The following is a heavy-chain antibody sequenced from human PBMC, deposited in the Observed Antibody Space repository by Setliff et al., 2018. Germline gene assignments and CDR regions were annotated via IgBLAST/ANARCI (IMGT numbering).Heavy chain of an antibody. CDR3: ARARYSSGWYGGGGAFYYMDA. Sequence: SETLSLTCTVSGSSFSSYSWSWIRQPPGKGLEWIGYKYYSGSTNSNPSLKSRVTISIDTSKNQFSLQLTSVTAADTAVYYCARARYSSGWYGGGGAFYYMDAWGKGTTVTVSS. CDR1: GSSFSSYS. D-gene: IGHD6-19*01. CDR2: KYYSGST. V-gene: IGHV4-59*08. J-gene: IGHJ6*03.